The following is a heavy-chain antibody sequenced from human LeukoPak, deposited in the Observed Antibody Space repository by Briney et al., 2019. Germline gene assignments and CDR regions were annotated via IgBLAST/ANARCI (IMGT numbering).Heavy chain of an antibody. CDR3: ARSTTVVRIKRGYYYYMDV. D-gene: IGHD4-23*01. CDR2: IIPIFGTA. Sequence: SVKVSCKASGGTFSSYAISWVRQAPGQGLEWMGGIIPIFGTANYAQKFQGRVTITTDESTSTAYMELSSLRSEDTAVYYCARSTTVVRIKRGYYYYMDVWGKGTTVTVSS. V-gene: IGHV1-69*05. J-gene: IGHJ6*03. CDR1: GGTFSSYA.